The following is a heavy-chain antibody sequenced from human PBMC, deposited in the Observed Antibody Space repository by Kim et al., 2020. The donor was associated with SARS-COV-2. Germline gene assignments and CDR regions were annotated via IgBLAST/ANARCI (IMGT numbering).Heavy chain of an antibody. J-gene: IGHJ4*02. Sequence: GGSLRLSCAASGFTFSNAWMSWVRQAPGKGLEWVGRIKSKTDGGTTDYAAPVKGRFTISRDDSKNTLYLQMNSLKTEDTAVYYCTTGWDYSKIANDYWGQGTLVTVSS. CDR2: IKSKTDGGTT. D-gene: IGHD4-4*01. CDR3: TTGWDYSKIANDY. CDR1: GFTFSNAW. V-gene: IGHV3-15*01.